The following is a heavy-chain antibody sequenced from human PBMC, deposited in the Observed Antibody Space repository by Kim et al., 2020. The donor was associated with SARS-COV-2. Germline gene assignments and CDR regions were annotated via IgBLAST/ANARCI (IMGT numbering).Heavy chain of an antibody. Sequence: GGSLRLSCAASGFTFSSYSMNWVRQAPGKGLEWVSYISSSSSTIYYADSVKGRFTISRDNAKNSLYLQMNSLRDEDTAVYYCARENVDTAMVWSSGWFDPWGQGTLVTVSS. D-gene: IGHD5-18*01. J-gene: IGHJ5*02. CDR3: ARENVDTAMVWSSGWFDP. V-gene: IGHV3-48*02. CDR2: ISSSSSTI. CDR1: GFTFSSYS.